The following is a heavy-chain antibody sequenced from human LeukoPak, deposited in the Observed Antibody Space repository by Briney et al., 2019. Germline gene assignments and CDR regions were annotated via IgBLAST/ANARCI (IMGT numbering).Heavy chain of an antibody. V-gene: IGHV3-15*01. D-gene: IGHD4-17*01. CDR1: GFTFSNAW. CDR2: IKSKTDGGTT. CDR3: ARDGPTVTTPGAYYYGMDV. Sequence: GGSLRLSCAASGFTFSNAWMSWVRQAPGKGLEWVGRIKSKTDGGTTDYAAPVKGRFTISRDDSKNTLYLQMNSLRAEDTAVYYCARDGPTVTTPGAYYYGMDVWGQGTTVTVSS. J-gene: IGHJ6*02.